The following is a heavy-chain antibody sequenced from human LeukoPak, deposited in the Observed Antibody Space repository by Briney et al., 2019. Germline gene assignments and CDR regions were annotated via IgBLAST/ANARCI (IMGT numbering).Heavy chain of an antibody. CDR3: ARHSPRATDAFDI. CDR1: GYSFTSYW. J-gene: IGHJ3*02. V-gene: IGHV5-51*01. CDR2: LYPGDSDT. Sequence: GESLKICCKGSGYSFTSYWICCVRQMPGKRLEWMGILYPGDSDTRYRPSFQGQVTISADKSISTDYLQWSSLKAADTAMYYCARHSPRATDAFDIWGQGTMVTVSS. D-gene: IGHD1-26*01.